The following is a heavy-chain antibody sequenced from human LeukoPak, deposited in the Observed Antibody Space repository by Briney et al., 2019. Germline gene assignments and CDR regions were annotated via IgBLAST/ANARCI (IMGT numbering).Heavy chain of an antibody. D-gene: IGHD6-13*01. J-gene: IGHJ4*02. CDR1: GYTFTGYY. V-gene: IGHV1-2*02. Sequence: ASVKVSCKASGYTFTGYYMHWVRQAPGQGLEWLGWINPNSGGTNYAQKFQGRVTMTRDTSTSTVYMELSSLRSEDTAVYYCARGHDSSSWDYWGQGTLVTVSS. CDR3: ARGHDSSSWDY. CDR2: INPNSGGT.